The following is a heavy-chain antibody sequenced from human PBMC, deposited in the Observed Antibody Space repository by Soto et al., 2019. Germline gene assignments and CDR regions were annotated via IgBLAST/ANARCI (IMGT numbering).Heavy chain of an antibody. V-gene: IGHV3-48*03. J-gene: IGHJ5*02. D-gene: IGHD2-2*01. CDR2: ISSSGSTI. CDR3: ARGAPFQDIVVVPVPNWFDP. Sequence: GESLKISCAASGFTFSSYEMNWVRQAPGKGLEWVSYISSSGSTIYYADSVKGRFTISRDNAKNSLYLQMNSLRAEDTAVYYCARGAPFQDIVVVPVPNWFDPWGQGTLVTVSS. CDR1: GFTFSSYE.